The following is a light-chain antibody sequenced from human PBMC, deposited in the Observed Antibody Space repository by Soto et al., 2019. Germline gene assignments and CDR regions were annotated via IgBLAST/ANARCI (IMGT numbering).Light chain of an antibody. CDR1: QSVTNSF. Sequence: EIVLAQSPGTLSLSPGERATLSCRASQSVTNSFLAWYQQKPGQAPRLLIYGASRRATGIPDRFNGSGSGTDFPLTLSRLGPEDFAVYYCPTYVSSPCAFGHGTKVE. CDR2: GAS. J-gene: IGKJ1*01. V-gene: IGKV3-20*01. CDR3: PTYVSSPCA.